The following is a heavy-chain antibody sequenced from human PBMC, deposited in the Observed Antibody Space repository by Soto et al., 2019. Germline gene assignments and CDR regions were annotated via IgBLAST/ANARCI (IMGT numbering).Heavy chain of an antibody. CDR3: ARRVGLVTKAFDI. V-gene: IGHV5-51*01. D-gene: IGHD2-21*02. J-gene: IGHJ3*02. CDR1: GYSFSSFW. CDR2: IYPSDSDT. Sequence: GESLKISCKGSGYSFSSFWIGWVRQMPGKGLEWMGSIYPSDSDTRNSPSFQGLVTISADKSISTAYLHWRSLKPSDTAMYYCARRVGLVTKAFDIWGQGTMVTVSS.